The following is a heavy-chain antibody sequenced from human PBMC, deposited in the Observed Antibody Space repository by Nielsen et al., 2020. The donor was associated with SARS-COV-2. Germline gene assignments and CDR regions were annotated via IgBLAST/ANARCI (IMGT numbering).Heavy chain of an antibody. D-gene: IGHD6-6*01. Sequence: GESLKISCAASGFTFSSYAMHWVRQAPGKGLEWVAVISYDGSNKYYADSVKGRFTISRDNSKNTLYLQMNSLRAEDTAVYYCAKDTARYYYYGMDVWGQGTTVTVSS. V-gene: IGHV3-30-3*01. CDR3: AKDTARYYYYGMDV. CDR1: GFTFSSYA. J-gene: IGHJ6*02. CDR2: ISYDGSNK.